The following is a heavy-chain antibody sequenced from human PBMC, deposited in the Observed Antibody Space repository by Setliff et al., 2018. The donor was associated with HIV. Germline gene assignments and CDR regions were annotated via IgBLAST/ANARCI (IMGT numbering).Heavy chain of an antibody. D-gene: IGHD6-13*01. CDR1: GFTFSSYS. J-gene: IGHJ4*01. CDR3: AREVAADGTYFDY. V-gene: IGHV3-30*03. CDR2: ISCDGSNK. Sequence: GGSLRLSCAASGFTFSSYSMNWVRQAPGKGLGWVAGISCDGSNKYYTDSVKGRFTISRDNSKNTLYLQMNSLRVEDSAVYYCAREVAADGTYFDYWGQGALVTVSS.